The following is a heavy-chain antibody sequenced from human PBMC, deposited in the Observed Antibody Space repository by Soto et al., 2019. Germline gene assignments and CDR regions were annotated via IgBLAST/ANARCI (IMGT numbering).Heavy chain of an antibody. CDR2: ISSSGSST. J-gene: IGHJ6*03. CDR3: AKWIAARPDYYYYMDV. D-gene: IGHD6-6*01. CDR1: GFTFSSYA. Sequence: EVQLLESGGGLVQPGGSLRLSCAASGFTFSSYAMSWVRQAPGKGLEWVSTISSSGSSTYYADSVKGRFPISRDNSKNTLDLQMKRLRAEDTAVYYCAKWIAARPDYYYYMDVWGKGTTVTVSS. V-gene: IGHV3-23*01.